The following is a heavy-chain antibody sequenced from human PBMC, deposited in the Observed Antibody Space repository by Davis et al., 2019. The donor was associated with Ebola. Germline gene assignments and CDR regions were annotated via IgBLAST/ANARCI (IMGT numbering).Heavy chain of an antibody. CDR3: ASGLRGYSYGNWFDT. J-gene: IGHJ5*02. CDR2: ITSNGYI. Sequence: GESLKISCAASGFTFSSYWMSWVRQAPGKGLEWVSSITSNGYIYYADSVKGRFTISRDNAKNSLYLQMNSLRAEDTAVYYCASGLRGYSYGNWFDTWGQGTLVTVSS. CDR1: GFTFSSYW. V-gene: IGHV3-21*01. D-gene: IGHD5-18*01.